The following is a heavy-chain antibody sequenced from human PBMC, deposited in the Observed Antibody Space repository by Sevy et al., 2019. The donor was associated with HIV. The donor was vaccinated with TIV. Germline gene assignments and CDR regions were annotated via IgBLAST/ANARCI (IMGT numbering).Heavy chain of an antibody. J-gene: IGHJ5*02. Sequence: ASVKVSCKVSGYTFNTYRIHWVRQAPGQGLEWMGWISPHNGDTNYGQRFQGRVTMLTDTSSSTAYMELKSLRSDDTDVYYCARAYCSGGRCYSLASWGQGTLVTVSS. CDR1: GYTFNTYR. CDR2: ISPHNGDT. CDR3: ARAYCSGGRCYSLAS. V-gene: IGHV1-18*01. D-gene: IGHD2-15*01.